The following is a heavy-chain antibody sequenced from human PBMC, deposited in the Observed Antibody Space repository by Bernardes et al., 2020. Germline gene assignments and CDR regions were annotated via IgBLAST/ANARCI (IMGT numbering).Heavy chain of an antibody. CDR2: IYYSGST. J-gene: IGHJ2*01. D-gene: IGHD2-15*01. Sequence: SETLSLTCTVSGGSISSSSYYWGWIRQPPGKGLEWIGSIYYSGSTYYNPSLKSRVTISVDTSKNQFSLKLSSVTAADTAVYYCARRRCSGGSCYVPIGIFRKKTNWYFDLWGRGTLVTVSS. CDR1: GGSISSSSYY. CDR3: ARRRCSGGSCYVPIGIFRKKTNWYFDL. V-gene: IGHV4-39*01.